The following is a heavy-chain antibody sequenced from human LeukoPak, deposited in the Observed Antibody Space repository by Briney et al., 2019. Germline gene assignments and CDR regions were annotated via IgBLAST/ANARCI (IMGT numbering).Heavy chain of an antibody. CDR2: IYYSGST. D-gene: IGHD3-22*01. V-gene: IGHV4-30-4*02. CDR1: GGSISSGDYY. Sequence: KTSETLSLTCTVSGGSISSGDYYWSWIRQPPGKGLEWIGYIYYSGSTYYNPSLKSRVTISVDTSKNQFSLKLSSVTAADTAVYYCASHPPYYYDSSGFGYWGQGTLVTVSS. J-gene: IGHJ4*02. CDR3: ASHPPYYYDSSGFGY.